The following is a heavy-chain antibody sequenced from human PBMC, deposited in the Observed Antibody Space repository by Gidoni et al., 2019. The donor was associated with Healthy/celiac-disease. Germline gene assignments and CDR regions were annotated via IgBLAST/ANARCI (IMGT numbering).Heavy chain of an antibody. CDR1: GFTFSNAW. CDR2: IKSKTDGGTT. Sequence: ELHLVESGGGLVKPGGSLRLSCAASGFTFSNAWMSWVRQAPGKGLEWVGRIKSKTDGGTTDYAAPVKGRFTISRDDSKNTLYLQMNSLKTEDTAVYYCTTDLTAAAAGRNYWGQGTLVTVSS. CDR3: TTDLTAAAAGRNY. D-gene: IGHD6-13*01. V-gene: IGHV3-15*01. J-gene: IGHJ4*02.